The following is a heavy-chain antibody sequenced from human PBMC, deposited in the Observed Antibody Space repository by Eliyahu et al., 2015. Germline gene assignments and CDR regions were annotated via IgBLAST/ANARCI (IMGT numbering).Heavy chain of an antibody. Sequence: EVQLLESGGGLVQPGGSLRLSCAASGXTFXXXAMSWVRQAPGKGLEWVSAISGSGGSTYYADSVKSRFTISRDNSKNTLYLQMNSLRAEDTAVYYCAKQQGRSGLMVRGGYVDYWGQGTLVTVSS. CDR1: GXTFXXXA. J-gene: IGHJ4*02. CDR3: AKQQGRSGLMVRGGYVDY. CDR2: ISGSGGST. D-gene: IGHD3-10*01. V-gene: IGHV3-23*01.